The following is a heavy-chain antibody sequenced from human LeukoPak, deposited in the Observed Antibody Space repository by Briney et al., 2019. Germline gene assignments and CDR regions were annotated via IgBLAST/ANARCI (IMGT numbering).Heavy chain of an antibody. CDR1: GFTFSSYS. J-gene: IGHJ5*02. V-gene: IGHV3-74*01. Sequence: GGSLRLSCAASGFTFSSYSMNWVRQAPGKGLVWVSRLNSDGSSTSYADSGKGRFTISRDNAKNTMYLQMNSLRAEDTAVYYCASAPTKSDYPWFDPWGQGTLVTVSS. CDR3: ASAPTKSDYPWFDP. D-gene: IGHD4-17*01. CDR2: LNSDGSST.